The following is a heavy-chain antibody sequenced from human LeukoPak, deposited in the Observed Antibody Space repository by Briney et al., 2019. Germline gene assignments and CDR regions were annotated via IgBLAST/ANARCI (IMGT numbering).Heavy chain of an antibody. V-gene: IGHV3-48*03. Sequence: GGSLRLSCAASGFTFNDFEMNWVLQAPGKGVEWVSCISGSGNSIFYEDSVKGRFTISRDNARNSLYPQMDSLRAEDTAVYYCATKVPGTSHFSSWGQGTLVTVSS. D-gene: IGHD6-19*01. J-gene: IGHJ4*02. CDR3: ATKVPGTSHFSS. CDR1: GFTFNDFE. CDR2: ISGSGNSI.